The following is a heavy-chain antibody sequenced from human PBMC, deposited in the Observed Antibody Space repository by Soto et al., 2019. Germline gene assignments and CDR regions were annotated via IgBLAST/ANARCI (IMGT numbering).Heavy chain of an antibody. V-gene: IGHV3-30*18. CDR2: ISYDGYLK. J-gene: IGHJ6*02. D-gene: IGHD3-10*01. CDR1: GFTFSTYG. Sequence: GGSLRLSCAASGFTFSTYGMQWVRQAPGKGLEWVAVISYDGYLKYYVDAVKGRFTVARGNSKNTLFLERNSLRVEDTAVYFCAKDFKVSGSHYGTLNYYYGMDVWGQGTTVTVSS. CDR3: AKDFKVSGSHYGTLNYYYGMDV.